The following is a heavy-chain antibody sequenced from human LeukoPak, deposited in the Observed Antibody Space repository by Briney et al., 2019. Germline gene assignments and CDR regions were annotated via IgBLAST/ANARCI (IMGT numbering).Heavy chain of an antibody. V-gene: IGHV4-61*02. CDR2: IYTSGST. CDR3: ARGKLNCSSTSCPLDY. Sequence: PSETLSLTCTVSGGSISSGSYYWSWIRQPAGKGLEWIGRIYTSGSTNYNPSLKSRVTISVDTSKNQFSLKLSSVTAADTAVYYCARGKLNCSSTSCPLDYWGQGTLVTVSS. CDR1: GGSISSGSYY. D-gene: IGHD2-2*01. J-gene: IGHJ4*02.